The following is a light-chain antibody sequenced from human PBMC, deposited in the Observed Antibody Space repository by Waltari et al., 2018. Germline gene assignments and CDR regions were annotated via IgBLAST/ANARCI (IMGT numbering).Light chain of an antibody. J-gene: IGKJ5*01. CDR1: QSISTY. Sequence: DVQMTQSPASLSASVGDRVTITCRASQSISTYLNWYQQKPGKAPNLLIYGASSLHRGVPSRFSGSGSETDFTLTITSLQPEDFGTYYCQQSYNVTITFGQGTRLEIK. CDR3: QQSYNVTIT. V-gene: IGKV1-39*01. CDR2: GAS.